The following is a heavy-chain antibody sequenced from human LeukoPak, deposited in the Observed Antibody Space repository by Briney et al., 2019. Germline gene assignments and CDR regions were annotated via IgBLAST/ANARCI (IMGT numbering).Heavy chain of an antibody. J-gene: IGHJ4*02. V-gene: IGHV4-34*01. CDR1: RGSSSGYY. CDR2: LNGDGST. Sequence: NPSETLSLTCAVYRGSSSGYYWTWIRQPPGMGLEWIGDLNGDGSTSYNPSLQTRVSISGDTSKNQVSLKLTSVSAADTAVYYCASPATGNRDGFDYWSQGTRVSASS. CDR3: ASPATGNRDGFDY. D-gene: IGHD5-24*01.